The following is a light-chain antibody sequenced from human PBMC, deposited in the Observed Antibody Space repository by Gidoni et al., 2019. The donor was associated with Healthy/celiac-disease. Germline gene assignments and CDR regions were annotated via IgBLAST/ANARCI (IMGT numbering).Light chain of an antibody. CDR1: SSDVGGYNY. CDR3: SSYTSSSTLDWV. CDR2: EVS. J-gene: IGLJ3*02. V-gene: IGLV2-14*01. Sequence: QSALTQPASVSGSPGQSIPISCTGTSSDVGGYNYVSWYQQHPGNAPKLLIYEVSNRPSGVSNRFSGSKSGNTASLTISGLQAEDEADYYCSSYTSSSTLDWVFGGGTKLTVL.